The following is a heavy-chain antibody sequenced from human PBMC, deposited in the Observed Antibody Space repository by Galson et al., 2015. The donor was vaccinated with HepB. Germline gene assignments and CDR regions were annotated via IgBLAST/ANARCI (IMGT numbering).Heavy chain of an antibody. CDR1: GGSISSYY. CDR2: IYYSGST. V-gene: IGHV4-59*08. Sequence: LSLTCTVSGGSISSYYWSWIRQPPGKGLEWIGYIYYSGSTNYNPSLKSRVTISVDTSKNQFSLKLSSVTAADTAVYYCARHSFGGSYLGAVDYWGQGTLVTVSS. D-gene: IGHD1-26*01. CDR3: ARHSFGGSYLGAVDY. J-gene: IGHJ4*02.